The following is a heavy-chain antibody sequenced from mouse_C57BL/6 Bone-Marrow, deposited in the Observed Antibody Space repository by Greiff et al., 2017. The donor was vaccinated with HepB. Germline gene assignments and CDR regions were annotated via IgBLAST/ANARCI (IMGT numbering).Heavy chain of an antibody. CDR3: AGDYGSLYFDV. J-gene: IGHJ1*03. D-gene: IGHD1-1*01. CDR2: IDPANGNT. CDR1: GFNIKNTY. Sequence: VQLQQSVAELVRPGASVKLSCTASGFNIKNTYMHWVKQRPEQGLEWIERIDPANGNTKYASKFQGKVTITADKSSNTAYLQLSSLTSEDTAIYYCAGDYGSLYFDVWGTGTTVTVAS. V-gene: IGHV14-3*01.